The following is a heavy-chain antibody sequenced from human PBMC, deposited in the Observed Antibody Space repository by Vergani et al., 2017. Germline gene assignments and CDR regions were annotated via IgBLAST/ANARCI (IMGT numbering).Heavy chain of an antibody. D-gene: IGHD5-12*01. CDR2: ISDDGSNK. CDR1: GFTFSSYG. Sequence: QVQLVESGGGVVQPGRSLRLSCAASGFTFSSYGMHWVRQAPGKGLEWVAVISDDGSNKYYADSVKGRFTISRDNSKNKLYLQMNSLRAEDTAVYYCAKNSGYDLYYFDYWGQGTLVTVSS. CDR3: AKNSGYDLYYFDY. J-gene: IGHJ4*02. V-gene: IGHV3-30*18.